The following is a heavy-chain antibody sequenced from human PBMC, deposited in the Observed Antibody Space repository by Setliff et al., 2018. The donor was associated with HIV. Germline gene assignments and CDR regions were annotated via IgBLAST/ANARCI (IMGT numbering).Heavy chain of an antibody. CDR1: GGSISSGSYY. CDR3: ARANFWSGYYGY. CDR2: VYYSGST. V-gene: IGHV4-39*07. D-gene: IGHD3-3*01. Sequence: PSETLSLTCTVSGGSISSGSYYWGWIRQPPGKGLEWVGSVYYSGSTYYNPSLKSRVSISVDTSKNQFSLKLSSVTAADTAVYYCARANFWSGYYGYWGQGTLVTVSS. J-gene: IGHJ4*02.